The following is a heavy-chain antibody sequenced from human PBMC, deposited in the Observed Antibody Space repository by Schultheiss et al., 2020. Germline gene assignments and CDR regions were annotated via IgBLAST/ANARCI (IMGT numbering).Heavy chain of an antibody. V-gene: IGHV3-30*03. CDR3: ARDNDMVRGVIPFDY. Sequence: GESLKISCAASGFTFNTYGMHWVRQAPGKGPEWVAVISYDGTQKYYGDSVKGRFIISRDVSKNTLYLQMNSLRAEDTAVYYCARDNDMVRGVIPFDYWGQGTLVTVSS. D-gene: IGHD3-10*01. J-gene: IGHJ4*02. CDR1: GFTFNTYG. CDR2: ISYDGTQK.